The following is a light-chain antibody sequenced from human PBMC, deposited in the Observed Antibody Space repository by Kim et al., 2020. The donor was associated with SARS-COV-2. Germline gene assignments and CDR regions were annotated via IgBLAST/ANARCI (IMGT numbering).Light chain of an antibody. CDR3: QAWDSSTAPYYV. V-gene: IGLV3-1*01. J-gene: IGLJ1*01. CDR1: KLGDKY. Sequence: SSSLPPPPSFSFSPFPPSSITCSGDKLGDKYACWYQQKPGQSPVLVIYQDSKRPSGIPERFSGSNSGNTATLTISGTQAMDEADYYCQAWDSSTAPYYVFGTGTKVTVL. CDR2: QDS.